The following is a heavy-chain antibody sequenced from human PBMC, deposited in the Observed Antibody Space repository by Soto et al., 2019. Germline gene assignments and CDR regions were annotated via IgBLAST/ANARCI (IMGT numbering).Heavy chain of an antibody. Sequence: GGSLRLSCATSGLTFSNYDMSWVRQAPGGGLEWVSSMSGSSSTTYYADSVRGRFTISRDRSKNTLYLQMSSLRAEDTALYYCEKNKERALPKLIDSWGQGTLVTVSS. J-gene: IGHJ5*01. CDR2: MSGSSSTT. CDR1: GLTFSNYD. V-gene: IGHV3-23*01. CDR3: EKNKERALPKLIDS. D-gene: IGHD2-15*01.